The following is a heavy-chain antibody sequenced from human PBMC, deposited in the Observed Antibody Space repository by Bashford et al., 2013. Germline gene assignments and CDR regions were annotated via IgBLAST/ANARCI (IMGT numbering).Heavy chain of an antibody. CDR2: IYYSGST. J-gene: IGHJ4*02. CDR3: ASNSGGNPLDY. V-gene: IGHV4-30-4*01. Sequence: SWIRQPPGKGLEWIGYIYYSGSTYYNPSLKSRVTISVDTSKNQFSLKLSSVTAADTAVYYCASNSGGNPLDYWGQGTLVTVSS. D-gene: IGHD4-23*01.